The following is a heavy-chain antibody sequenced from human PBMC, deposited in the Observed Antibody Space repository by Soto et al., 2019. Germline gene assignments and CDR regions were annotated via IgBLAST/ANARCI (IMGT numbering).Heavy chain of an antibody. CDR2: IYYSGST. D-gene: IGHD3-3*01. Sequence: PSEALSLTCTVSGGSVSSGSYYWRWIRQPPGKGLEWIGYIYYSGSTNYNPSLKSRVTISVDTSKNQFSLKLSSVTAADTAVYYCARGTYYDFWSGYYVDYWGQGTLVTVSS. J-gene: IGHJ4*02. CDR1: GGSVSSGSYY. V-gene: IGHV4-61*01. CDR3: ARGTYYDFWSGYYVDY.